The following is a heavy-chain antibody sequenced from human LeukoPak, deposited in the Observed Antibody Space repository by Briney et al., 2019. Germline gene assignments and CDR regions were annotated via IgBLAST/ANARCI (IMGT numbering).Heavy chain of an antibody. D-gene: IGHD3-10*01. CDR2: IKQDGSQS. J-gene: IGHJ4*02. CDR1: GFTFSNYW. CDR3: ARDYSASGSFDY. V-gene: IGHV3-7*01. Sequence: GGSLRLSCAASGFTFSNYWMNWVRQAPGKGLEWLANIKQDGSQSHYVDSVKGRFTISRDNAKNSLYLQMNTLRAEDTAVYYCARDYSASGSFDYWGQGTLVTVPS.